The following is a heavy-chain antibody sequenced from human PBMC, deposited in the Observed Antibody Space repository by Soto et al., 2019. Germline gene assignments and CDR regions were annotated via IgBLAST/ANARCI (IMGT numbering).Heavy chain of an antibody. CDR2: ISGSGGST. Sequence: GGSLRLSCAASGFTFSSYAMSWVRQAPGKGLEWVSAISGSGGSTYYADSVKGRFTISRDNSKNTLYLQTNSLRAEDTAVYYCAPRFKGWPPPDFDYWGQGTLVTVSS. V-gene: IGHV3-23*01. CDR3: APRFKGWPPPDFDY. D-gene: IGHD3-3*01. J-gene: IGHJ4*02. CDR1: GFTFSSYA.